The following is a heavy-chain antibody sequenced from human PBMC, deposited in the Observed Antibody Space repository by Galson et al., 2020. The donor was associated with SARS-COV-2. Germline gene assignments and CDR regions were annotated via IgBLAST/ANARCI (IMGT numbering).Heavy chain of an antibody. D-gene: IGHD1-26*01. V-gene: IGHV3-7*01. CDR3: ARDGI. Sequence: GESLKISCAASEFSFSSNWMTWVRQAPGKGREWVARMNRDGSERYYVDSVKGRFTIFSDTAENSLYLQMNSLRVEDTATYYCARDGIWGQGTLVTVSS. CDR1: EFSFSSNW. CDR2: MNRDGSER. J-gene: IGHJ4*02.